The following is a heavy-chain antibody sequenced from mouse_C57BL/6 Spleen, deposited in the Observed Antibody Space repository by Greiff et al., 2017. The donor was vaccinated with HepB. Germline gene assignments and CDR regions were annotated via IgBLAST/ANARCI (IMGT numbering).Heavy chain of an antibody. CDR2: IYPGSGST. Sequence: QVQLQQPGAELVKPGASVKMSCKASGYTFTSYWITWVKQRPGQGLEWIGDIYPGSGSTNYNEKFKSKATLTVDTSSSTAYMQLSSLTSEDSAVYYCARGKETYGSSYGWFAYWGQGTLVTVSA. CDR3: ARGKETYGSSYGWFAY. J-gene: IGHJ3*01. CDR1: GYTFTSYW. V-gene: IGHV1-55*01. D-gene: IGHD1-1*01.